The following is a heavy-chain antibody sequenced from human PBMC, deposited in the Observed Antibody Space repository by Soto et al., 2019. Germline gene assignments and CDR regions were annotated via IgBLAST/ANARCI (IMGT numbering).Heavy chain of an antibody. D-gene: IGHD3-22*01. Sequence: SETLSLTCTVSGGSISSYYWSWTRQPPGKGLEWIGYIYFRGTTNYNPSLKSRVTMSADTSKNQFSLKLNSVTAADTAVYYCARMNYYDNSGYPFDYWGQGMMVTVSS. CDR3: ARMNYYDNSGYPFDY. CDR2: IYFRGTT. CDR1: GGSISSYY. V-gene: IGHV4-59*01. J-gene: IGHJ4*02.